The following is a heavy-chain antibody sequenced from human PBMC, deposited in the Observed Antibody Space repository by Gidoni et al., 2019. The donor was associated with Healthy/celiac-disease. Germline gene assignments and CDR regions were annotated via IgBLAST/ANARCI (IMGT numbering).Heavy chain of an antibody. D-gene: IGHD2-15*01. J-gene: IGHJ5*02. Sequence: QVQLVQSGAEVKKPGASVKVSCKASGYTFTSYAMHWVRQAPGQRLEWMGWINAGNGNTKYSQKFQGRVTITRDTSASTAYMELSSLRSEDTAVYYCARDGYCSGGSCYSGWIDPWGQGTLVTVSS. CDR3: ARDGYCSGGSCYSGWIDP. CDR1: GYTFTSYA. CDR2: INAGNGNT. V-gene: IGHV1-3*01.